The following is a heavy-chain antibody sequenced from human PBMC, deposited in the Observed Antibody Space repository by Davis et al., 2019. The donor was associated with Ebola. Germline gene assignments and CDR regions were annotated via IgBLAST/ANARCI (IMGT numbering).Heavy chain of an antibody. J-gene: IGHJ6*02. Sequence: GGSLRLSCAASGFTFSSYDMHWVRQATGKGLEWVSAIGTAGDTYYPGSVKGRFTISRENAKNSLYLQMNSLRAEDTAVYYCARERGFYGMDVWGQGTTVTVSS. V-gene: IGHV3-13*01. CDR2: IGTAGDT. CDR3: ARERGFYGMDV. CDR1: GFTFSSYD. D-gene: IGHD3-16*01.